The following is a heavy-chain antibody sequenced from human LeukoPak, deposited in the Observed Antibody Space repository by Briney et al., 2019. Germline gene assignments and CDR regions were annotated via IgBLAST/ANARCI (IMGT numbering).Heavy chain of an antibody. CDR3: ARGLGVGAGPVAAATWYYFGY. V-gene: IGHV1-46*01. CDR2: INPSGGST. CDR1: GYTFTSYY. J-gene: IGHJ4*02. D-gene: IGHD6-13*01. Sequence: ASVKVSCKASGYTFTSYYMHWVRQAPGQGLEWMGIINPSGGSTSYAQKFQGRVTMTRDTSTSTVYMELSSLRSEDTAVYYCARGLGVGAGPVAAATWYYFGYWGQGTLVTVSS.